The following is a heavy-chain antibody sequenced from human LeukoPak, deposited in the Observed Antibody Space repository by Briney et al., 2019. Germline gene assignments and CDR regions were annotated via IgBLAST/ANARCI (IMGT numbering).Heavy chain of an antibody. CDR1: GYTFTSYY. CDR2: INPSGGST. J-gene: IGHJ5*02. D-gene: IGHD2-2*01. CDR3: GIDEGYCSSTSCYLVS. Sequence: GASVKVSCKASGYTFTSYYMHWVRQAPGQGLEWMGIINPSGGSTSYAQKFQGRVTMTRDMSTSTVYMELSSLRSEDTAVYYCGIDEGYCSSTSCYLVSWGQGTLVTVSS. V-gene: IGHV1-46*01.